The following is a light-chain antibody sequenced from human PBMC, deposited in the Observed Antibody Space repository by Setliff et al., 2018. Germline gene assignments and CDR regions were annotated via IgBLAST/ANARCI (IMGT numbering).Light chain of an antibody. Sequence: QSALTQPRSVSGSPGQSVTISCTGTSSDVGGYNYVSWYQQHPGKAPKLMIYDXSKRPSGVPDRFSGSKSGNTASLTISGLQAEDEADYYCCSYAGSYTSLYVFGTGTKVTVL. J-gene: IGLJ1*01. CDR2: DXS. CDR1: SSDVGGYNY. CDR3: CSYAGSYTSLYV. V-gene: IGLV2-11*01.